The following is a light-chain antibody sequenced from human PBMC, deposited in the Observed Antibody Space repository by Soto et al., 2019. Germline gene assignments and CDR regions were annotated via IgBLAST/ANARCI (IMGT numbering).Light chain of an antibody. Sequence: DIQMTQSPSTLSASVGDRVTITCRASESINSYLAWYQQKPGKAPKLLIYKASSLQSGVPSSLSCSGSGTEFTLTISSLQPDDFATYYCQQYNFYSTFGQGTKVKIK. CDR1: ESINSY. CDR3: QQYNFYST. CDR2: KAS. V-gene: IGKV1-5*03. J-gene: IGKJ1*01.